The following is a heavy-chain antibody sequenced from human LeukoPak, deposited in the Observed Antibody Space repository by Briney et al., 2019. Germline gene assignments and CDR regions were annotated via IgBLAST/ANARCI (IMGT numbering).Heavy chain of an antibody. CDR3: ARVSAAAAYNWFDP. J-gene: IGHJ5*02. Sequence: ASVKVSCKASGYTFTSYGISWVRQAPGQGLEWMGWISAYNGNTNYAQKLQGRVTMTTDTSTSTAYMELRSLRSDDTAVYYCARVSAAAAYNWFDPWGQGTLVTGSS. V-gene: IGHV1-18*01. D-gene: IGHD6-13*01. CDR2: ISAYNGNT. CDR1: GYTFTSYG.